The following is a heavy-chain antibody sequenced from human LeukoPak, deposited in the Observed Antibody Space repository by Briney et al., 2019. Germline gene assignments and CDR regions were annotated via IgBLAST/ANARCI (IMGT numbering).Heavy chain of an antibody. Sequence: ASVKVSCKASGYTFTSYGISWVRQAPGQGLEWMGWISAYNGNTNYAQKLQGRVTMTTDTSTSTVYMELSSLRSEDTAVYYCASSKLGRAYCGGDCYSHAFDIWGQGTMVTVSS. CDR3: ASSKLGRAYCGGDCYSHAFDI. CDR1: GYTFTSYG. V-gene: IGHV1-18*01. J-gene: IGHJ3*02. CDR2: ISAYNGNT. D-gene: IGHD2-21*02.